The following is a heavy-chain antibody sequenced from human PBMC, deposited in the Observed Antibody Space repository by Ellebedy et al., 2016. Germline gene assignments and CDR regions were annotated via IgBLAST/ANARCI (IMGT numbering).Heavy chain of an antibody. CDR1: GASIYGSNYY. J-gene: IGHJ5*02. D-gene: IGHD2/OR15-2a*01. Sequence: SETLSLTXSVSGASIYGSNYYWGWIRQSPGKGLEWIASIYYSGSTYSNPSLKSRVTISVDTSKNQVYLNLTSVTAADTAAYYCVSSSVDSNSHPPPWGQGTLVTVSS. CDR2: IYYSGST. V-gene: IGHV4-39*07. CDR3: VSSSVDSNSHPPP.